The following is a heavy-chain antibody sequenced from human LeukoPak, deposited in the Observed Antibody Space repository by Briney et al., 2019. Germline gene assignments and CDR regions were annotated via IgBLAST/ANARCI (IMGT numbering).Heavy chain of an antibody. V-gene: IGHV3-7*01. Sequence: PGGSLRLSCAASGFTFSSYRMSWVRQAPGKGLEWVANIKEDGSEKYYVDSVKGRFTISRDNAKNSLYLQMNSLRAADTAVYYCARKGAYSNYVLNVWGQGTTVTVSS. CDR1: GFTFSSYR. CDR3: ARKGAYSNYVLNV. D-gene: IGHD4-11*01. J-gene: IGHJ6*02. CDR2: IKEDGSEK.